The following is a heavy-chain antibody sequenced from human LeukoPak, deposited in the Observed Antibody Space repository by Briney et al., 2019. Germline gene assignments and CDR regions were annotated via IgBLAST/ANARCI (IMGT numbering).Heavy chain of an antibody. J-gene: IGHJ3*01. CDR3: AKDNGYYYDSSGYYPF. D-gene: IGHD3-22*01. V-gene: IGHV3-48*03. CDR1: GFTFSSYE. CDR2: ISSSGSTI. Sequence: PGGSLRLSCAASGFTFSSYEMNWVRQAPGKGLEWVSYISSSGSTIYYADSVKGRFTISRDNAKNSLYLQMNSLRAEDTALYYCAKDNGYYYDSSGYYPFWGQGTMVTVSS.